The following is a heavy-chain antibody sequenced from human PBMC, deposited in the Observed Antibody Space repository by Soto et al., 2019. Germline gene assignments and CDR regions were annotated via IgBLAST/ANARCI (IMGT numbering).Heavy chain of an antibody. CDR2: IYQGLSI. CDR1: SGSFSGYY. J-gene: IGHJ4*02. V-gene: IGHV4-34*01. D-gene: IGHD3-16*01. CDR3: ARHGGYYFDY. Sequence: SETLSLTCTVYSGSFSGYYWTWIRQPPGKGLEWIGEIYQGLSIVYNPSLESRATISGDSSKNQFSLELTSVTAADTGVHYCARHGGYYFDYWGQGALVTVSS.